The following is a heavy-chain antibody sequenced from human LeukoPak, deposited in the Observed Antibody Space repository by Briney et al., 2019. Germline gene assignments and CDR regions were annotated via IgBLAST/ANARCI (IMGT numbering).Heavy chain of an antibody. CDR3: ARDLDGQWLVPFDY. CDR2: ISSSSTYI. J-gene: IGHJ4*02. Sequence: GGSLRLSCAASGFTFSSYIMNWVRQAPGKGLEWVSSISSSSTYIHYADSVKGRFTISRDNAKNSLYLQMNSLRDEDTAVYYCARDLDGQWLVPFDYWGQGTLVTVSS. CDR1: GFTFSSYI. V-gene: IGHV3-21*01. D-gene: IGHD6-19*01.